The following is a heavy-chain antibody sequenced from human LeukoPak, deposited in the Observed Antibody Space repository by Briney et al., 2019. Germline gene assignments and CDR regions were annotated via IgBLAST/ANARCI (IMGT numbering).Heavy chain of an antibody. V-gene: IGHV1-69*13. CDR3: ARVHYDILTGYSYFDY. CDR1: GGTFSSYA. D-gene: IGHD3-9*01. J-gene: IGHJ4*02. CDR2: IIPIFGTA. Sequence: SVKVSCKASGGTFSSYAISWVRQAPGQGLEWMGGIIPIFGTANYAQKFQGRVTITADESTSTAYMELSSLRSEDTAVYYCARVHYDILTGYSYFDYWGQGTLVTVSS.